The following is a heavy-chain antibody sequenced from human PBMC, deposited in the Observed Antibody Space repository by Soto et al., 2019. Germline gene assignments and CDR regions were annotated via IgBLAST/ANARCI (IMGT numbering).Heavy chain of an antibody. D-gene: IGHD5-12*01. CDR3: AKDRSRGYDYYYYGMDV. CDR2: ISWNSGSI. Sequence: GGSLRLSCAASGFTFDDYAMHWVRQAPGKGLEWVSGISWNSGSIGYADSVKGRFTISRDNAKNSLYLQMNSLRAEDTALYYCAKDRSRGYDYYYYGMDVWGQGTTVTVSS. J-gene: IGHJ6*02. CDR1: GFTFDDYA. V-gene: IGHV3-9*01.